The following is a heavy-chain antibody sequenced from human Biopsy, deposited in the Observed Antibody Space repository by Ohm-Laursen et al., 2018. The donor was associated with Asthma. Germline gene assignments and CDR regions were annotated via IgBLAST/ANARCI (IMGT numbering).Heavy chain of an antibody. CDR3: ARESGQDSGGTGAFDR. V-gene: IGHV3-30*03. D-gene: IGHD4-23*01. CDR1: GFVFSQSG. CDR2: ISSDGHNK. Sequence: SLRLSCSASGFVFSQSGMHWVRQAPGKGLEWVALISSDGHNKYYEDSVKGRFTISRDNSKLRLYLEINSLRVEDSAVYYCARESGQDSGGTGAFDRWGQGIMVAVSS. J-gene: IGHJ3*02.